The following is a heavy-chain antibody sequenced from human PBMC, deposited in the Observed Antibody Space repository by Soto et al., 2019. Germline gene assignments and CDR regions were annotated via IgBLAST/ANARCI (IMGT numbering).Heavy chain of an antibody. CDR1: GFTFSSYW. CDR3: ARDAVPAFCSSWYDY. V-gene: IGHV3-7*01. J-gene: IGHJ4*02. CDR2: IKQDGSEK. Sequence: GGSLRLSCAASGFTFSSYWMSWVRQAPGKGLEWVANIKQDGSEKYYVDSVKGRFTISRDNAKNSLYLQMNSLRAEDTAVYYCARDAVPAFCSSWYDYWGQGTLVTVSS. D-gene: IGHD6-13*01.